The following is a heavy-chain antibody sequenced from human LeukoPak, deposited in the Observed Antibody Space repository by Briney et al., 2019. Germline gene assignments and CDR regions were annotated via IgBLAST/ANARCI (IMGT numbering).Heavy chain of an antibody. CDR3: ARHTVWVGYD. CDR1: GFTFSSYA. CDR2: IYYSGST. J-gene: IGHJ4*02. Sequence: GSLRLSCAASGFTFSSYAMSWVRQPPGKGLEWIGSIYYSGSTYYNPSLKSRVTISVDTSKSQFSLKLNSVTAADTAVYYCARHTVWVGYDWGQGTLVTVSS. V-gene: IGHV4-39*01. D-gene: IGHD5-12*01.